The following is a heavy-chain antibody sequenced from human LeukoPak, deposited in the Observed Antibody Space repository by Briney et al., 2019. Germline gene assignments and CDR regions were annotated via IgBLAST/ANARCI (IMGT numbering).Heavy chain of an antibody. CDR2: IYSDGNT. Sequence: GSLRLSCAAAGFTVSRKYRNWLRQAPGKGLEWVSVIYSDGNTYYADSVKGRFTISRDNSKNTLYLQMNSLRAEDTAVNSGAWDPRLLYIRELIHDAFDLSGQGTMVTVSS. J-gene: IGHJ3*01. CDR3: AWDPRLLYIRELIHDAFDL. CDR1: GFTVSRKY. D-gene: IGHD3-10*01. V-gene: IGHV3-53*01.